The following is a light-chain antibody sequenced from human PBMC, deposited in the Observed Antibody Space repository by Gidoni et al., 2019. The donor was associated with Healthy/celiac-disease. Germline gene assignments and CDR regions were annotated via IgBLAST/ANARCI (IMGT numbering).Light chain of an antibody. V-gene: IGLV3-19*01. CDR3: NSRDSSGNHLV. J-gene: IGLJ1*01. CDR2: GKN. CDR1: SLRSYY. Sequence: LGQTVRITCQGDSLRSYYASWYQQKPGQAPVLVIYGKNNRPSGIPDRFSGSSSGNTASLTITGAPAEDEADYYCNSRDSSGNHLVFGTGTKVTVL.